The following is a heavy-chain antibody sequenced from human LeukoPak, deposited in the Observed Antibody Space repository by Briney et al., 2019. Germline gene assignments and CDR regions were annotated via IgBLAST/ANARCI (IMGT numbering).Heavy chain of an antibody. D-gene: IGHD6-13*01. J-gene: IGHJ6*03. CDR1: GYNFPIYW. V-gene: IGHV5-51*01. Sequence: ESLQISCQGSGYNFPIYWIGWVRPVPGQGLGWMGIIYPDDSDTIYGPSFQGQVTISADKSINTAYLEWSSLKASDTAIYYCARQGAAGKYYYYYMDVWGKGTTVTVSS. CDR3: ARQGAAGKYYYYYMDV. CDR2: IYPDDSDT.